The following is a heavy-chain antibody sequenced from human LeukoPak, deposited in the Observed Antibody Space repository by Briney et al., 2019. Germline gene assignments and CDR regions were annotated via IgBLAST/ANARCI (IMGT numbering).Heavy chain of an antibody. Sequence: SETLSLTCTVSGYSISSGYYWGWIRQPPGKGLEWIGSIYHSGSTYYNPSLKSRVTISVDTSKNQFSLKLSSVTAADTAVYYCARVTGYVMEDYFDYWGQGTLVTASS. CDR1: GYSISSGYY. D-gene: IGHD6-13*01. J-gene: IGHJ4*02. CDR2: IYHSGST. V-gene: IGHV4-38-2*02. CDR3: ARVTGYVMEDYFDY.